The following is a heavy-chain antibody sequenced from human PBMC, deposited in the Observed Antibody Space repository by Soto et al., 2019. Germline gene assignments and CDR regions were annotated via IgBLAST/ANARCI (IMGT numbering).Heavy chain of an antibody. CDR2: MFYSGLT. Sequence: SETLSLTCSVSGYSVSSSDYYWAWIRQPPGKGLEWIGSMFYSGLTYYNPSLKSRVTLSVDTSKNHFSVRLNSVTAADTAVYYCAPLTVSLSGPYGIHVWGQWTTVTVS. D-gene: IGHD2-15*01. CDR1: GYSVSSSDYY. V-gene: IGHV4-39*01. J-gene: IGHJ6*02. CDR3: APLTVSLSGPYGIHV.